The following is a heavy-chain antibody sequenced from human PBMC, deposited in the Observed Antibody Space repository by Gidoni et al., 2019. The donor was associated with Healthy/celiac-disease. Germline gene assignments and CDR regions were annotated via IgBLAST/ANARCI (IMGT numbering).Heavy chain of an antibody. Sequence: QVQLVQSGAEVTTPGASVKVSCKASGYTFTSYGTSWVRQAPGQGLEWMGWISAYNGNTNYAQKLQGRVTMTTDTSTSTAYMELRSLRSDDTAVYYCARARDIVLMVYASSSYGMDVWGQGTTVTVSS. CDR3: ARARDIVLMVYASSSYGMDV. D-gene: IGHD2-8*01. CDR1: GYTFTSYG. V-gene: IGHV1-18*01. J-gene: IGHJ6*02. CDR2: ISAYNGNT.